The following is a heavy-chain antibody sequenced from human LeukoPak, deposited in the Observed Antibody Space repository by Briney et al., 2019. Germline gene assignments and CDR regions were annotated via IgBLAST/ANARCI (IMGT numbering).Heavy chain of an antibody. CDR1: GGSISSYY. D-gene: IGHD5-24*01. J-gene: IGHJ4*02. CDR2: IYYSGST. Sequence: SETLSLTCTVSGGSISSYYWSWIRQPPGKGLEWIGYIYYSGSTNYKPSLKSRVTISVDTSKNQFSLKLSSVTAADTAVYYCARGKRWLQLPHYFDYWGQGTLVTVSS. CDR3: ARGKRWLQLPHYFDY. V-gene: IGHV4-59*12.